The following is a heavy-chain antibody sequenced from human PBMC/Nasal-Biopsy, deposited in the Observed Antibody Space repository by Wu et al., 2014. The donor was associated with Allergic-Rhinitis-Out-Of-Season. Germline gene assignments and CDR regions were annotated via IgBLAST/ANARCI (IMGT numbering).Heavy chain of an antibody. J-gene: IGHJ4*02. CDR1: GASFSNNNVA. CDR3: ARGAQSSFDY. Sequence: AISGASFSNNNVAWNWIRQSHSRGLEWLGRTYYESKWYNDYAVSVKSRITINADTSKNQFSLQLNSVTPEDTAVYYCARGAQSSFDYWGQGTLVTVSS. D-gene: IGHD6-13*01. CDR2: TYYESKWYN. V-gene: IGHV6-1*01.